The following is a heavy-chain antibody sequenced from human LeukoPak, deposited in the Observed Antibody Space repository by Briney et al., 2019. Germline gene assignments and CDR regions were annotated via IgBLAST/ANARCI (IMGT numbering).Heavy chain of an antibody. Sequence: GGSLRLSCAASGFTFSSYAMHWVRQAPGKGLEWVAVISYDGSNKYYADSVKGRFTISRDNSKNTLYLQMNSLRAEDTAVYYCARSSSSWYTGSRSCAFDIWGQGTMVTVSS. J-gene: IGHJ3*02. CDR1: GFTFSSYA. CDR3: ARSSSSWYTGSRSCAFDI. D-gene: IGHD6-13*01. CDR2: ISYDGSNK. V-gene: IGHV3-30*04.